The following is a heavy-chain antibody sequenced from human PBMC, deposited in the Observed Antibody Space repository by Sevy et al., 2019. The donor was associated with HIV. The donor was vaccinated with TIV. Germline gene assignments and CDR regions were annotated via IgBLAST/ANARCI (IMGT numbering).Heavy chain of an antibody. CDR1: EFTFSSYG. J-gene: IGHJ6*02. D-gene: IGHD6-6*01. CDR2: IWYDGSKK. Sequence: GGSLRLSCAASEFTFSSYGMHWVRQTPGKGLEWVGVIWYDGSKKNYGDSVKGRFTISRDNSKNTLYLQMNSLRAEDTAVYYCARGLAALPGYYYGMDVWGQGTTVTVSS. CDR3: ARGLAALPGYYYGMDV. V-gene: IGHV3-33*01.